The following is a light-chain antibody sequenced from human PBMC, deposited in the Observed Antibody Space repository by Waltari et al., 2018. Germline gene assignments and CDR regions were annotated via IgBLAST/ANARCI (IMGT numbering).Light chain of an antibody. CDR1: QSVGRF. CDR2: HAS. J-gene: IGKJ1*01. Sequence: EIVLTQSPSTLSLSPGERATLSCRASQSVGRFLAWYQQKPGQAPSLLIYHASIRATGIPDRFSGSGSGTDFSLTISRLEPEDFAVYYCQKYVNIPATFGQGTKVEIK. CDR3: QKYVNIPAT. V-gene: IGKV3-20*01.